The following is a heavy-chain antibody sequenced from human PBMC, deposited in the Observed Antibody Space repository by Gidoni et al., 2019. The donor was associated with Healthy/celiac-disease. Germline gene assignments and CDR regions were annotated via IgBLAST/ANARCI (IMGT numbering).Heavy chain of an antibody. CDR2: SNHSGGST. J-gene: IGHJ4*02. V-gene: IGHV1-46*01. D-gene: IGHD4-17*01. CDR3: TAKGHGEDGRYFDY. CDR1: GYTFASYY. Sequence: QVQLVQSGAEVQKPGASVKVSCKSSGYTFASYYMHWVRQAPGQGLEWMGISNHSGGSTSDEQKFQGRVTMTRDTSTSTVYMELSSLRSEDTAVYYCTAKGHGEDGRYFDYWGQGTLVTVSS.